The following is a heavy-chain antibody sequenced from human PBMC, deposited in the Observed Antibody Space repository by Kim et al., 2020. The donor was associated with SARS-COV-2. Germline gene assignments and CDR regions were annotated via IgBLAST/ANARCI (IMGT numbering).Heavy chain of an antibody. Sequence: GGSLRLSCVVSGFTFKSYWMSWVRQAPGKGLEWVANINQDGNEIYYVDSVEGRFTISRDNAKNSLYLQMSTLRGEDTALYYCARAGDIGTVDYWGQGTQVTVSS. CDR2: INQDGNEI. V-gene: IGHV3-7*03. CDR3: ARAGDIGTVDY. J-gene: IGHJ4*02. CDR1: GFTFKSYW. D-gene: IGHD2-15*01.